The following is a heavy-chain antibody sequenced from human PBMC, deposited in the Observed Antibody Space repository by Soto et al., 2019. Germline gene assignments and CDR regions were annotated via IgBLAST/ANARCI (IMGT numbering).Heavy chain of an antibody. V-gene: IGHV4-59*01. Sequence: QVQLQESGPGLVKPSETLSITCTVSGGSISSYYWSWIRQPPGKGLEWIGYIYYSGSTNYNPSLKSRVTISVDTSKNQFSLKLSSVTAADTAVYYCANEVRGVIGSWGQGTLVTVSS. J-gene: IGHJ4*02. CDR3: ANEVRGVIGS. CDR1: GGSISSYY. CDR2: IYYSGST. D-gene: IGHD3-10*01.